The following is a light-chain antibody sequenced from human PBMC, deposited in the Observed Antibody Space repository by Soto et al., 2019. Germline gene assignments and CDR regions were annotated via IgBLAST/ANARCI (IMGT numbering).Light chain of an antibody. J-gene: IGKJ4*01. V-gene: IGKV3-11*01. CDR3: QQRKSWPIT. CDR1: QHIDYY. Sequence: EIVLTQSPATLSLSPGESATLSCRASQHIDYYLHWYQQKPGQSPRLVIYDTFNRATGVPVRFRGVGAGTDFTLTISDLEPEDFAFYYCQQRKSWPITFGTGTRVEI. CDR2: DTF.